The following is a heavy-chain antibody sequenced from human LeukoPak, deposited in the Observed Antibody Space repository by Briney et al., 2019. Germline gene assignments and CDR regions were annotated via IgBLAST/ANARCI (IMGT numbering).Heavy chain of an antibody. J-gene: IGHJ4*02. D-gene: IGHD1-26*01. CDR3: ARDVGLGSGSSFDY. V-gene: IGHV1-69*04. CDR1: GGTFSSYA. Sequence: GASVKVSCKASGGTFSSYAISWARQAPGQGLEWMGRIIPILGIANYAQKFQGRVTITADKSTSTAYMELSSLRSEDTAVYYCARDVGLGSGSSFDYWGQGTLVTVSS. CDR2: IIPILGIA.